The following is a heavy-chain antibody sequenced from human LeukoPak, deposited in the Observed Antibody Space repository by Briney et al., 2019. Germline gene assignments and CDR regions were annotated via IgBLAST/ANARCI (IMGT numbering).Heavy chain of an antibody. J-gene: IGHJ4*02. CDR3: ARSIAAAGAQLGY. V-gene: IGHV3-74*01. CDR2: INSDGSST. Sequence: PGGSLRLSCAASGFTFSSYWMHWVRHAPGKGLVWVSRINSDGSSTSYADSVKGRFTISRDNAKNTLYLQMNSLRAEDTAVYYCARSIAAAGAQLGYWGQGTLVTVSS. CDR1: GFTFSSYW. D-gene: IGHD6-13*01.